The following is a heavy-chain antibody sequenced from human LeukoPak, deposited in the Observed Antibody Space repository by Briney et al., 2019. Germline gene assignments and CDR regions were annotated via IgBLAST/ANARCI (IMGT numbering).Heavy chain of an antibody. CDR3: ARSISPYCSSTSCYYMDV. J-gene: IGHJ6*03. V-gene: IGHV1-18*01. CDR1: GYTFTSYG. D-gene: IGHD2-2*01. Sequence: ASVKVSCKASGYTFTSYGISWVRQAPGQGLEWMGWISAYNGNTNYAQKLQGRVTMTTDTSTSTAYMELRSLRSDDTAVYYCARSISPYCSSTSCYYMDVWGKGTTVTVSS. CDR2: ISAYNGNT.